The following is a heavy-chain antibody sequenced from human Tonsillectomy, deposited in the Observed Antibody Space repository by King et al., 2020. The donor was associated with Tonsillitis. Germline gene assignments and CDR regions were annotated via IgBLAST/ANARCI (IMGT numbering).Heavy chain of an antibody. D-gene: IGHD3-16*02. Sequence: QLQESGPGLVKPSETLSLTCTVSGGSISSYYWSWIRQPPGKGLEWIGYIYYSGSTNYNPSLKSRVTISVDTSKNQFSLKLGSVTAADTAVYYCARGGRDDYVWGSYRYIPFDYWGQGTLVTVSS. V-gene: IGHV4-59*01. CDR2: IYYSGST. CDR3: ARGGRDDYVWGSYRYIPFDY. J-gene: IGHJ4*02. CDR1: GGSISSYY.